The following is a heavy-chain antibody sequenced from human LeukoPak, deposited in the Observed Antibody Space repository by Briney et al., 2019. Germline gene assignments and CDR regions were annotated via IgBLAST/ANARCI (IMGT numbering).Heavy chain of an antibody. D-gene: IGHD4-11*01. CDR3: AKVSTFTVTTDYFDY. CDR1: GFTFDDYD. Sequence: GGSLRLSCAASGFTFDDYDMHWVRQAPGKGLEWVSGISWNSGSIGYADSVKGRFTISRDNAKNSLYLQMNSLRAEDTALYYCAKVSTFTVTTDYFDYWGQGTLVTVSS. J-gene: IGHJ4*02. CDR2: ISWNSGSI. V-gene: IGHV3-9*01.